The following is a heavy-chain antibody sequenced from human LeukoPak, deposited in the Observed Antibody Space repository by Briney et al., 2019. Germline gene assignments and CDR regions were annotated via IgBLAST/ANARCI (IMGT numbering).Heavy chain of an antibody. CDR2: IYSGGST. Sequence: PGGSLRLSYAASGFTVSSNYMSWVRQAPGKGLEWVSVIYSGGSTYYADSVKGRFTISRDNSKNTLYLQMNSLRAEDTAVYYCARGDGYNYNYWGQGTLVTVSS. CDR3: ARGDGYNYNY. CDR1: GFTVSSNY. J-gene: IGHJ4*02. V-gene: IGHV3-53*05. D-gene: IGHD5-24*01.